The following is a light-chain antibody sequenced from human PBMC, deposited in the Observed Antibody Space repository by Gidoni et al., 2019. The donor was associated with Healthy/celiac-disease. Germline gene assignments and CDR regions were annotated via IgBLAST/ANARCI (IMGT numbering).Light chain of an antibody. V-gene: IGKV1-5*03. CDR2: KAS. CDR1: QSISSW. Sequence: EIQKNQAPSTPSASVGDRVPITCRASQSISSWLAWYQQKPGKAPKLLIYKASSLESGVPSRFSGSGSGTEFTLTISSLQPDDFATYYCQQYNSYSPITFGGGTKVEIK. J-gene: IGKJ4*01. CDR3: QQYNSYSPIT.